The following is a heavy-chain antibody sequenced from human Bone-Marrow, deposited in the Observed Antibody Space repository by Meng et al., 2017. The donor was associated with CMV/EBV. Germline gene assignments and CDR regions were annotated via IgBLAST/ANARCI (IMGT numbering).Heavy chain of an antibody. CDR1: GYTFTHHG. D-gene: IGHD6-19*01. CDR2: ISCYNGDT. V-gene: IGHV1-18*01. J-gene: IGHJ4*02. Sequence: QVQLLQSGGEVKKPGASVMCSCRASGYTFTHHGISWIRQAPGQGLEWLGWISCYNGDTIYAQKVQGRFTMTMDKSASTAYMDLRSLRSDDTAIYYCARDPSNTSGRYAYFDSWGQGTLVTVSS. CDR3: ARDPSNTSGRYAYFDS.